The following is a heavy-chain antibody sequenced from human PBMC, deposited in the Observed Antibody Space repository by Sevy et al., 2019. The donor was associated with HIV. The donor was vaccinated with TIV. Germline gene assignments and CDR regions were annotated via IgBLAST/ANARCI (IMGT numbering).Heavy chain of an antibody. Sequence: GGSLRLSCAASGFTFSSYSMNWVRQAPGKGLEWVSYISSSSTIYYADSVKGGFIIYRDNARNSRYLQMNSLRAEDTAVYYSARGEQQLTYYSYYGMDVWGQGTTVTVSS. V-gene: IGHV3-48*01. CDR2: ISSSSTI. CDR1: GFTFSSYS. D-gene: IGHD6-13*01. CDR3: ARGEQQLTYYSYYGMDV. J-gene: IGHJ6*02.